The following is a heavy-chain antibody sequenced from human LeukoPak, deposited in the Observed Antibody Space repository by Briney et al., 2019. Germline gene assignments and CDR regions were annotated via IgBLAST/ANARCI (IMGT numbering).Heavy chain of an antibody. J-gene: IGHJ4*02. CDR2: INYNGST. D-gene: IGHD5-24*01. CDR3: ARDGYNYPLGY. CDR1: GGSISSRTYY. Sequence: PPETLSLTCTVSGGSISSRTYYWGWIRQPPGQGLEWIRRINYNGSTYLNPSLKSRLTLSLETSKNPFSLKLSSVTAADTAVYYCARDGYNYPLGYWGQGTLVTVPS. V-gene: IGHV4-39*07.